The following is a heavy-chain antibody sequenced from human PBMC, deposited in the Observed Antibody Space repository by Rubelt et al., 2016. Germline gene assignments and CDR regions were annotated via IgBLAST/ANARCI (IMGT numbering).Heavy chain of an antibody. Sequence: GLVKPSETLSLTCTVSGGSISSYYWSWIRQPPGKGLRWIGYIYYTGGPNYSPSLKSRVSISIDTSKNQFSLNLTSVTAADTAVYYCASHFDFWSAIDNWGRGTLVTVSS. V-gene: IGHV4-59*08. D-gene: IGHD3-3*01. CDR3: ASHFDFWSAIDN. CDR2: IYYTGGP. J-gene: IGHJ4*02. CDR1: GGSISSYY.